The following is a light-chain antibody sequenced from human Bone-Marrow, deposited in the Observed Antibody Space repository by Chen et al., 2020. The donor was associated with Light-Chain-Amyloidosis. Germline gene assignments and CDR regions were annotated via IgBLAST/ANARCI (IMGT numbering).Light chain of an antibody. Sequence: SYVLTQPSSVSVAPGPTSTIACGGNNIGSTSVHWYQQTPGQAPLLVVYDDSDRPSGIPERLSGSNSGNTATLTISRVEAGDEADYYCQVWDRSSERPVFGGGTKLTVL. CDR3: QVWDRSSERPV. J-gene: IGLJ3*02. CDR2: DDS. CDR1: NIGSTS. V-gene: IGLV3-21*02.